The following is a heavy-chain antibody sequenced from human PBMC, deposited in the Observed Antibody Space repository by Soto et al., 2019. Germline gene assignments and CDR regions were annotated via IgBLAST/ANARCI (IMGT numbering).Heavy chain of an antibody. D-gene: IGHD3-10*01. CDR2: INAGNGYT. V-gene: IGHV1-3*01. CDR3: ARGVFYYGSGSYNYYYYMDV. CDR1: GYTFTSYA. J-gene: IGHJ6*03. Sequence: QVQLVQSGAEVKKPGASVKVSCKASGYTFTSYAMHWVRQAPGQRLEWMAWINAGNGYTKYSQKFQGRVTITRDTSASTAYMELSSLRSEDTAVYYCARGVFYYGSGSYNYYYYMDVWGKGTTVTVSS.